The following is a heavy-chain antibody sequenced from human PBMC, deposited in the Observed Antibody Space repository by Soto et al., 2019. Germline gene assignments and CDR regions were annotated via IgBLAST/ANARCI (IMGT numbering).Heavy chain of an antibody. J-gene: IGHJ6*02. Sequence: GDSMKISCKCSGYSFTSYWIGLVRPLPRKGLEWMGIIYPGDSDTRYSPSFQGQVTISADKSISTAYLQWSSLKASDTAMYYCARHEQQLKGDYYGMDGWGQGTTVTVSS. V-gene: IGHV5-51*01. CDR3: ARHEQQLKGDYYGMDG. CDR1: GYSFTSYW. D-gene: IGHD6-13*01. CDR2: IYPGDSDT.